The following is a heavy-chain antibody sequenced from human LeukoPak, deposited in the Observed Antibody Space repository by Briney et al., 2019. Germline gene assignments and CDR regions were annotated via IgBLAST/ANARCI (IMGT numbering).Heavy chain of an antibody. Sequence: PGRSLRLSCAASGFTFSSYGMHWVRQAPGKGLEWVAVIWYDGSNKYYADSVKGRFTISRDNSKNPLYLQMNSPRAEETGVYDSACTDIFDYWGPGNLVTVSS. CDR1: GFTFSSYG. CDR2: IWYDGSNK. J-gene: IGHJ4*02. V-gene: IGHV3-33*01. CDR3: ACTDIFDY.